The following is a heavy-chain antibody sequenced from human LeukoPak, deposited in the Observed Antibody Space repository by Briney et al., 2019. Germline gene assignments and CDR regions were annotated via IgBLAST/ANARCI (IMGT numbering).Heavy chain of an antibody. D-gene: IGHD4-17*01. CDR2: ISYDGSNK. J-gene: IGHJ4*02. Sequence: PGGSLRLSCAASGFTFSSYGMHWVRQAPGKGLEWVAVISYDGSNKYYADSVKGRFTISRDNSKNTLYLQMNSLRAEDTAVYYCARYGPEVYYFDYWGRGTLVTVSS. CDR3: ARYGPEVYYFDY. CDR1: GFTFSSYG. V-gene: IGHV3-30*03.